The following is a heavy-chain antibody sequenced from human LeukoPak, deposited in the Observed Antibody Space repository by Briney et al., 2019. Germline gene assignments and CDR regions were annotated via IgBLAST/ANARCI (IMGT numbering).Heavy chain of an antibody. V-gene: IGHV3-30*18. J-gene: IGHJ4*02. CDR3: AKDSSRGSGWYNLDSRFHY. D-gene: IGHD6-19*01. CDR2: ISYDGSNK. Sequence: GRSLRLSCAASGFTFSSYGMHWVRQAPGKGLEWVAVISYDGSNKYYADSVKGRFTISRDNSKNTLYLQMNSLRAEDTAVYYCAKDSSRGSGWYNLDSRFHYWGQGTLVTVSS. CDR1: GFTFSSYG.